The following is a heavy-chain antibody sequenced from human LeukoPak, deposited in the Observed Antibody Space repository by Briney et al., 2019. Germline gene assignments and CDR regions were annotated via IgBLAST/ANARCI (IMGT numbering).Heavy chain of an antibody. D-gene: IGHD3-16*01. J-gene: IGHJ3*02. Sequence: GASVTVSSKASGYTFTIYDINWVRQAPGQGLEWMGWINPNSGGTNYAQKFQGRVTMTRDTSISTAYMELSRLRSDDTAVYYCARAPDGGAFDIWGQGTMVTVSS. CDR2: INPNSGGT. V-gene: IGHV1-2*02. CDR3: ARAPDGGAFDI. CDR1: GYTFTIYD.